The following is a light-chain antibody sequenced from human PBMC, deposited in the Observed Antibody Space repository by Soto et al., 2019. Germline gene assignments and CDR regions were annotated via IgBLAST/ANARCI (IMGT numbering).Light chain of an antibody. Sequence: SYELTQPPSVSVAPGQTARITCGGKNIGSKSVHWYQQKPGQAPVLVVYDDSDRPSGIPERSSGSNSGNTATLTISRVEAGDEADYYCQVWDSSSGHPYVVFGGGTKLTVL. CDR2: DDS. CDR1: NIGSKS. J-gene: IGLJ2*01. CDR3: QVWDSSSGHPYVV. V-gene: IGLV3-21*02.